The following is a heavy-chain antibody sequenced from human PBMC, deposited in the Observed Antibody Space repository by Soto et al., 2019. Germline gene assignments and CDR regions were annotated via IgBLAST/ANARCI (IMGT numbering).Heavy chain of an antibody. J-gene: IGHJ3*01. D-gene: IGHD6-13*01. CDR3: ARGRRAWYRAFDV. CDR2: INHSGST. Sequence: PSETLSLTCAVHGGSFSGYYWSWIRQPPGKGLEWIGEINHSGSTNYSPSLKSRVTISVDTSNNQFSLRLNSVTAADTAVYYCARGRRAWYRAFDVWGQGTMVT. V-gene: IGHV4-34*01. CDR1: GGSFSGYY.